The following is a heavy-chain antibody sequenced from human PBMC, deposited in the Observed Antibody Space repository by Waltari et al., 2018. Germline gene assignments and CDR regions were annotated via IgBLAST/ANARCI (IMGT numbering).Heavy chain of an antibody. CDR3: ARARSDTMIVVKAPRYYFDY. D-gene: IGHD3-22*01. J-gene: IGHJ4*02. CDR2: IYYSGST. Sequence: QVQLQESGPGLVKPSETLSLTCTVSGGSISSYYWSWIRQPPGKGLEWIGYIYYSGSTNHNPSLKSRVTISVDTSKNQFSLKLSSVTAADTAVYYCARARSDTMIVVKAPRYYFDYWGQGTLVTVSS. CDR1: GGSISSYY. V-gene: IGHV4-59*01.